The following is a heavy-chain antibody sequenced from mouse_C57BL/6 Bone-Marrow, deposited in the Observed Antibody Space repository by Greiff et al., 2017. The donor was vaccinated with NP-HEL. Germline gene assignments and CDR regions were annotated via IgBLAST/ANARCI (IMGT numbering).Heavy chain of an antibody. CDR2: SRNKANDYTT. CDR3: ARDAEGLPSYAMDY. CDR1: GFTFSDFY. Sequence: EVMLVESGGGLVQSGRSLRLSCATSGFTFSDFYMEWVRQAPGKGLEWIAASRNKANDYTTEYSASVKGRFIVSRDTSQSILYLQMNALRAEDTAIYYCARDAEGLPSYAMDYWGQGTSVTVSS. V-gene: IGHV7-1*01. J-gene: IGHJ4*01. D-gene: IGHD3-1*01.